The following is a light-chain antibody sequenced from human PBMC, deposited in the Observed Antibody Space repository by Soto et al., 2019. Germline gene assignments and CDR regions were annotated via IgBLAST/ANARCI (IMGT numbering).Light chain of an antibody. V-gene: IGKV3-15*01. Sequence: EIVLTQSPVTLSLSPGARATLSCRASQSVSSSYLAWYQQKPGQAPRLLISGASGRATGIPARFSGSGSGTEFTLTISSLQSEDFAVYYCQQYNNWPLTFGQGTKVDIK. CDR2: GAS. CDR1: QSVSSSY. J-gene: IGKJ1*01. CDR3: QQYNNWPLT.